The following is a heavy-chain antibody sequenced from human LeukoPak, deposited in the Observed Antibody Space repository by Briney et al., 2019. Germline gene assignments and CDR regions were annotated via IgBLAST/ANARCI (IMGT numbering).Heavy chain of an antibody. D-gene: IGHD6-13*01. CDR3: ARVAAAGYWDY. CDR1: GYTFTSYD. J-gene: IGHJ4*02. Sequence: ASVKVSCKASGYTFTSYDINWVRQATGQGLEWMGWMNPNSGNTNYAQKLQGRVTMTTDTSTSTAYMELRSLRSDDTAVYYCARVAAAGYWDYWGQGTLVTVSS. CDR2: MNPNSGNT. V-gene: IGHV1-18*01.